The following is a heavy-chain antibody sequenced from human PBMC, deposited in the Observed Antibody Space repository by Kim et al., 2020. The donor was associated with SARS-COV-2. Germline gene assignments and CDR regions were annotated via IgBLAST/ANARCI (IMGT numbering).Heavy chain of an antibody. V-gene: IGHV2-70*11. Sequence: SGPTLVNPTQTLTLTCTVSGLSLSTSGMCVSWIRQPPGKALEWLARIDWDDDKYYSTSLKTRLTISRDTSKNQVVLTMTNMDPVDTATYYCARGLCGSGSMNSLDYWGQGNLVTVSS. CDR3: ARGLCGSGSMNSLDY. CDR2: IDWDDDK. D-gene: IGHD3-10*01. J-gene: IGHJ4*02. CDR1: GLSLSTSGMC.